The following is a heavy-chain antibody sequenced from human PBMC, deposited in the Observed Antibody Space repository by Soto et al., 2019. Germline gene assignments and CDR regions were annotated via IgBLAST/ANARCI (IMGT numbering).Heavy chain of an antibody. CDR2: ISAYNGNT. V-gene: IGHV1-18*01. CDR1: GYTFTRYG. CDR3: ARDAVANYDILTGADWFDP. J-gene: IGHJ5*02. Sequence: ASVKVSCKASGYTFTRYGISWGGQGPGQGVDWMGWISAYNGNTNYAQKLHGRVTMTTDTSTSTAYMELRSLRSDDTAVYYCARDAVANYDILTGADWFDPWAQRTLVTVSS. D-gene: IGHD3-9*01.